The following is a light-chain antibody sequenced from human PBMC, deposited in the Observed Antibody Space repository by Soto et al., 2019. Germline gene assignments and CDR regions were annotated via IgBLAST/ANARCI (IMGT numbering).Light chain of an antibody. CDR2: KAS. CDR1: QSISSW. CDR3: QQYNSYSVT. Sequence: DIQMTQSPSTLSASVGDRVTITCRASQSISSWLAWYQQKPGKAPNLLIYKASSLESGVPSRFSGSGSGTEFTLTISSLQPDDFATYYCQQYNSYSVTFCQGTKVEIK. J-gene: IGKJ1*01. V-gene: IGKV1-5*03.